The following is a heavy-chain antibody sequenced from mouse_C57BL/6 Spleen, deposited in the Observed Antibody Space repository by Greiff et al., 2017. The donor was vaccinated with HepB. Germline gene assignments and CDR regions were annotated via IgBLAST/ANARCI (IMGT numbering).Heavy chain of an antibody. CDR2: IYPGSGNT. D-gene: IGHD1-1*01. CDR1: GYTFTAYY. V-gene: IGHV1-76*01. CDR3: ASNYGYAMDD. Sequence: VQLQQSGAELVRPGASVKLSCKASGYTFTAYYINWVKQRPGQGLEWIARIYPGSGNTYYNEKFKGKATLTAEKSSSTASMQLSSLTSEDSAVYFCASNYGYAMDDWGQGTSVTVSS. J-gene: IGHJ4*01.